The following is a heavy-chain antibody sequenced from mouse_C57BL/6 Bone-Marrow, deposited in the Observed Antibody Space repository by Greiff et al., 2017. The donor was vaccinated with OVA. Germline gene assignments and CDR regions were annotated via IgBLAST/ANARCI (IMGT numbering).Heavy chain of an antibody. Sequence: QVQLQQPGAELVKPGASVKLSCKASGYTFPSYWMHWVKQTPGHGLEWIGMIHPNSGGTTYTQKFQSKATLTVDKSSSTAYMQLSSLTSEDSAVYYCASLGIMTAVDTEDYWGQGTLVTVSA. V-gene: IGHV1-64*01. D-gene: IGHD1-1*01. CDR2: IHPNSGGT. CDR1: GYTFPSYW. CDR3: ASLGIMTAVDTEDY. J-gene: IGHJ3*01.